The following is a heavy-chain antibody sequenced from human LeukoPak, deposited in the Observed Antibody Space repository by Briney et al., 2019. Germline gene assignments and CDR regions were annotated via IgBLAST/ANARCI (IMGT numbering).Heavy chain of an antibody. CDR3: ARRTCGWYGIDY. Sequence: PSETLSLTCVVSGGSISSSNSWSWVRQPPGKGLEWIGEIYHSGSTNYNPSLKSRVTMSVDKSKNQFSLNLSSVTAADTAVYYCARRTCGWYGIDYWGQGTLVTVSS. V-gene: IGHV4-4*02. D-gene: IGHD6-19*01. CDR1: GGSISSSNS. J-gene: IGHJ4*02. CDR2: IYHSGST.